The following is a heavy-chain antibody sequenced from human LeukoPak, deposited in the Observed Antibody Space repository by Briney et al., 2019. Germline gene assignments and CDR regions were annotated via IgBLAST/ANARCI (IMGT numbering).Heavy chain of an antibody. J-gene: IGHJ4*02. CDR2: ISSSSSYI. Sequence: GGSLKLSCAASGFTFSSYSMNWVRQAPGKGLEWVSSISSSSSYIYYADSVKGRFTVSRDNAKNSLYLQMNSLRAEDSAVYYCARVEGYDSSGYYGDWGQGTLVTVSS. CDR1: GFTFSSYS. CDR3: ARVEGYDSSGYYGD. V-gene: IGHV3-21*01. D-gene: IGHD3-22*01.